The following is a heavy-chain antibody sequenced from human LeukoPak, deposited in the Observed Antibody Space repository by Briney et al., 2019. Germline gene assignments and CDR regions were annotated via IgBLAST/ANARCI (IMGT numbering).Heavy chain of an antibody. CDR3: TRERSGYSYGYPSDYYYGMDV. Sequence: GGSLRLSCTASGFTFGYYAMSWFRQAPGKGLEWVGFIRSKAYGGTTEYAASVKGRFTISRDDSKSIAYLQMNSLKTEDTAVYYCTRERSGYSYGYPSDYYYGMDVWGQGTTVTVSS. CDR1: GFTFGYYA. D-gene: IGHD5-18*01. CDR2: IRSKAYGGTT. V-gene: IGHV3-49*03. J-gene: IGHJ6*02.